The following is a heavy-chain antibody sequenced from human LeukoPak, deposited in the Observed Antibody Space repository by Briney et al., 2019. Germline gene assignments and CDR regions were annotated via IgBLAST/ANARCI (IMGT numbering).Heavy chain of an antibody. CDR1: GFTFSSYW. D-gene: IGHD4-23*01. CDR2: INSNGSST. Sequence: GGSLRLSCAASGFTFSSYWMHWVRQAPGKGLVWVSRINSNGSSTSYADSVKGRFTISRDNAKNTLYLQMNSLGAEDTAVYYCARGYTVVTSDDFDIWGKGTMVTVSS. CDR3: ARGYTVVTSDDFDI. V-gene: IGHV3-74*01. J-gene: IGHJ3*02.